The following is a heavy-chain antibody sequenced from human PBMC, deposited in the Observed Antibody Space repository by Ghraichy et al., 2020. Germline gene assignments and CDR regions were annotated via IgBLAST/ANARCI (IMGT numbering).Heavy chain of an antibody. Sequence: SQTLSLTCTVSGGSISSFYWSWIRQPPGKGLEWIGYIYYSGSTNYNPSLNSRVTISVDTSKNQFSLKLSSVTAADTAVYYCARDRSEFDYWGQGTLVTVSS. CDR2: IYYSGST. CDR1: GGSISSFY. CDR3: ARDRSEFDY. J-gene: IGHJ4*02. D-gene: IGHD3-16*02. V-gene: IGHV4-59*01.